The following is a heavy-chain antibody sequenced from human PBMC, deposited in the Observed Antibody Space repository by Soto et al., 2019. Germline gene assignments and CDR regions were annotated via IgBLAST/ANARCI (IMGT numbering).Heavy chain of an antibody. Sequence: QVQLVESGGGVVQPGRSLRLSCAASGFTFSSCARHWVRQAPGKGPEWVAVISYDGSNKYYADSVKGRFTISRDNSKNTLYLQMNSLRAEDTAVYYCARRVGAITYYFDYWGQGTLVTVSS. D-gene: IGHD1-26*01. CDR3: ARRVGAITYYFDY. J-gene: IGHJ4*02. V-gene: IGHV3-30-3*01. CDR1: GFTFSSCA. CDR2: ISYDGSNK.